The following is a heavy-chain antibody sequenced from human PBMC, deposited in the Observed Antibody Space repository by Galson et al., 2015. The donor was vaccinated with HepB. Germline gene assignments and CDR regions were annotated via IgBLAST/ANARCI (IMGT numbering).Heavy chain of an antibody. D-gene: IGHD6-19*01. V-gene: IGHV1-2*02. CDR2: IIPNSGGT. CDR3: ARAPSSGWYRPWAFDI. CDR1: GGTFSSYA. Sequence: SVKVSCKASGGTFSSYAISWVRQAPGQGLEWMGGIIPNSGGTNYAQKFQGRVTMTRDTSISTAYMELSRLRSDDTAVYYCARAPSSGWYRPWAFDIWGQGTMVTVSS. J-gene: IGHJ3*02.